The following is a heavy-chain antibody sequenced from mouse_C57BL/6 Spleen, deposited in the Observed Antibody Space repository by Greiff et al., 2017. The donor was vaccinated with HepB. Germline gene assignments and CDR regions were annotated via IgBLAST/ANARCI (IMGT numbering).Heavy chain of an antibody. CDR1: GFSLTSYG. CDR2: IWSGGST. CDR3: ARNPVGRGYFDY. V-gene: IGHV2-2*01. D-gene: IGHD4-1*01. J-gene: IGHJ2*01. Sequence: QVQLQQSGPGLVQPSQSLSITCTVSGFSLTSYGVHWVRQSPGKGLEWLGVIWSGGSTDYNAAFISRLSISKDNSKSQVFFKMNSLQADDTAIYYCARNPVGRGYFDYWGQGTTLTVSS.